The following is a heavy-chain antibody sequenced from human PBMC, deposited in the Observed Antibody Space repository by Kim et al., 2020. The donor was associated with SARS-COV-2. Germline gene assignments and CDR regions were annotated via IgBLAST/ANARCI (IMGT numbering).Heavy chain of an antibody. D-gene: IGHD2-21*02. J-gene: IGHJ4*02. Sequence: GGSLRLSCAASGFTFSDYYMSWIRQAPGKGLEWVSYISSSGSTIYYADSVKGRFTISRDNAKNSLYLQMNSLRAEDTAVYYCARGVFVVVTATPEDFDYWGQGTLVTVSS. CDR3: ARGVFVVVTATPEDFDY. CDR2: ISSSGSTI. CDR1: GFTFSDYY. V-gene: IGHV3-11*01.